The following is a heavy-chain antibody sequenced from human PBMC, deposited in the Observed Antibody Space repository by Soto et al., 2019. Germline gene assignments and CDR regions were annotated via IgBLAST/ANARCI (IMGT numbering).Heavy chain of an antibody. CDR2: ISFSGAGT. Sequence: EVQLLESGGGLVQPGGSLRLSCAASGFTFNNYAMSWVRQAPGKGLEWVSAISFSGAGTYYADSVKGRFTISRDNSKNTLYLQMKSLRADDTAVYYCVKDVDDALFDHWGQGTLVTVSS. CDR3: VKDVDDALFDH. V-gene: IGHV3-23*01. D-gene: IGHD5-12*01. J-gene: IGHJ4*02. CDR1: GFTFNNYA.